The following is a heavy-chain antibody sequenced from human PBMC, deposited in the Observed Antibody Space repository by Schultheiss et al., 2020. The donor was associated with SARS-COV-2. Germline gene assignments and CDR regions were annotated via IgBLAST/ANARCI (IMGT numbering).Heavy chain of an antibody. Sequence: GSLRLSCTVSGGSISSSSYYWGWIRQPPGKGLEWIGSIYYSGSTNYNPSLKSRVTISVDKSKNQFSLKLSSVTAADTAVYYCARGGRGDIWGQGTMVTVSS. CDR1: GGSISSSSYY. D-gene: IGHD3-10*01. J-gene: IGHJ3*02. CDR3: ARGGRGDI. V-gene: IGHV4-39*07. CDR2: IYYSGST.